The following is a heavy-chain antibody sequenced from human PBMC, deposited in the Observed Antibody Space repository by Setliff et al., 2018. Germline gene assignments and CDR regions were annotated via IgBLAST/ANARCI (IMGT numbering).Heavy chain of an antibody. D-gene: IGHD2-8*02. CDR1: GGSISSSNW. V-gene: IGHV4-4*02. CDR3: TVYNTGSSKDHY. J-gene: IGHJ4*02. Sequence: SETLSLTCVVSGGSISSSNWWSWVRQPPGKGLEWIGEIYHSGSTNYNPSLKSRVTISVDTSKNQFSLKLSSVTAADTAVCYCTVYNTGSSKDHYWGQGTPVTVSS. CDR2: IYHSGST.